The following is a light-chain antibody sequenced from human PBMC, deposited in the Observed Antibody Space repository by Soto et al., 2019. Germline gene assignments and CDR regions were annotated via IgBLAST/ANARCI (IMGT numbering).Light chain of an antibody. Sequence: QSALTQPASVSGSPGQSITISCTGTSSDVGSYNLVSWFQQHPGKAPKLMIYEGNKRPSGVSNRFSGSKSGNTASLTNSGLQAEYEADYYCWSYAGSNTVVFGGGTKVTVL. CDR2: EGN. CDR3: WSYAGSNTVV. CDR1: SSDVGSYNL. V-gene: IGLV2-23*01. J-gene: IGLJ2*01.